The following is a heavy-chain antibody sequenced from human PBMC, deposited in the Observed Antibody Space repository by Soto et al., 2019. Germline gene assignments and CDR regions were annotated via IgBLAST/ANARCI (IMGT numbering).Heavy chain of an antibody. V-gene: IGHV3-21*01. D-gene: IGHD3-3*01. J-gene: IGHJ4*02. Sequence: GGSLRLSCAASGFTFSSYSMNWVRQAPGKGLEWVSSISSSSSYIYYADSVKGRFTISRDNAKNSLYLQMNSLRAEDTAVYYCAKAPRYYDFWSGYSDYWGQGTLVTVSS. CDR2: ISSSSSYI. CDR1: GFTFSSYS. CDR3: AKAPRYYDFWSGYSDY.